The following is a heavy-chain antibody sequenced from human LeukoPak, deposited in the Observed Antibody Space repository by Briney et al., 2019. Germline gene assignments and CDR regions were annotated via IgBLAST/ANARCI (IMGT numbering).Heavy chain of an antibody. V-gene: IGHV3-33*01. CDR3: CSMVRGVRGAFDY. D-gene: IGHD3-10*01. Sequence: GGSLRLSCAASGFTFSSYGMHWVRQAPGKGLEWVAVIWYDGSNKYYADSVKGRFTISRDNSKNTLYLQMNSLRAEDTAVYYCCSMVRGVRGAFDYWGQGTLVTVSS. CDR2: IWYDGSNK. J-gene: IGHJ4*02. CDR1: GFTFSSYG.